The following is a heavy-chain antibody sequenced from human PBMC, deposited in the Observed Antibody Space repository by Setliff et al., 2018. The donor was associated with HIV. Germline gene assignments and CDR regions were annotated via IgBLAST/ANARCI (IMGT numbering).Heavy chain of an antibody. CDR1: GYSISSGYY. J-gene: IGHJ4*02. Sequence: PSETLSLTCTVSGYSISSGYYWGFIRQPPGKGLEWIGSIFHSGTTYYNPSLKSRVTMSVDTSKNQFSLKLSSVTAADTAVYYCARVWSYGSGSLDYFDYWGQGTLVTVPQ. CDR2: IFHSGTT. V-gene: IGHV4-38-2*02. CDR3: ARVWSYGSGSLDYFDY. D-gene: IGHD3-10*01.